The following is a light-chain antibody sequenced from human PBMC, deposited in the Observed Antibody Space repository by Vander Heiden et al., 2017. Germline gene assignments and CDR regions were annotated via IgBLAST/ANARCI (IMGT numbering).Light chain of an antibody. CDR2: KDS. Sequence: SSELTHPPAAPVPSGLTARITCSGDALPKQYAYWYQQKPGQAPVLVIYKDSERPSGIPERFSGSSSGTTVTLTISGVQAEDEADYYCQSADSSGTYVVFGGGTKLTVL. CDR1: ALPKQY. J-gene: IGLJ2*01. V-gene: IGLV3-25*03. CDR3: QSADSSGTYVV.